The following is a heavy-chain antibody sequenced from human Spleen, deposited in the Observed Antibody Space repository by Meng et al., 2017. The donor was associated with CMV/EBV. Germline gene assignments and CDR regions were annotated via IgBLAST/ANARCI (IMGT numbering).Heavy chain of an antibody. J-gene: IGHJ3*02. CDR2: ISYDGSNK. Sequence: GESLKISCAASGFTFSSNAMHWVRQAPGKGLEWVAVISYDGSNKYYADSVKGRLTISRDNSKNTLYLQMNSLRAEDTAVYYCAKDIPLLWFGESAGAFDIWGQGTMVTVSS. CDR1: GFTFSSNA. D-gene: IGHD3-10*01. CDR3: AKDIPLLWFGESAGAFDI. V-gene: IGHV3-30-3*01.